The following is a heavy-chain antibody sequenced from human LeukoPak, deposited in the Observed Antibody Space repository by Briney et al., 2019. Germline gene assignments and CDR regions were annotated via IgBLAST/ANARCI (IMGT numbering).Heavy chain of an antibody. CDR2: IHETSSPI. Sequence: GGPLRLSCAGPGFTFSGYAMTWVGPAPGEGLEWIGYIHETSSPIFYADSVKGRFTVSRDNAKKSLYLQMNNLRAEDTAVYYCTRGLGSSWLYLWGQGTLVTVSS. J-gene: IGHJ5*02. CDR1: GFTFSGYA. D-gene: IGHD6-13*01. CDR3: TRGLGSSWLYL. V-gene: IGHV3-48*01.